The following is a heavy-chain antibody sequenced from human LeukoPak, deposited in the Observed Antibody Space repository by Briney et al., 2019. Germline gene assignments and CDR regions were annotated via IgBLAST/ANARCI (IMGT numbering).Heavy chain of an antibody. J-gene: IGHJ4*02. CDR3: ARIGSGSYYFALDY. Sequence: SGGSLRLSCAASGYTFRSYAISWVRQAPGQGLEWMGKIIPILGIANYAQKFQGRVTITADKSTSTAYMELNSLRSEDTAVYYCARIGSGSYYFALDYWGQGTLVTVSS. CDR1: GYTFRSYA. CDR2: IIPILGIA. D-gene: IGHD3-10*01. V-gene: IGHV1-69*04.